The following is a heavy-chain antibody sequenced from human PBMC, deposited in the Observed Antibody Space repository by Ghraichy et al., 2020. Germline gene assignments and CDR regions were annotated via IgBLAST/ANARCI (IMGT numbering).Heavy chain of an antibody. V-gene: IGHV3-21*01. CDR2: ISSSSSYI. CDR1: GFTFSSYS. CDR3: ARDYYDSSGYYFEYFDY. J-gene: IGHJ4*02. Sequence: GGSLRLSCAASGFTFSSYSMNWVRQAPGKGLEWVSSISSSSSYIYYADSVKGRFTISRDNAKNSLYLQMNSLRAEDTAVYYCARDYYDSSGYYFEYFDYWGQGTLVTVSS. D-gene: IGHD3-22*01.